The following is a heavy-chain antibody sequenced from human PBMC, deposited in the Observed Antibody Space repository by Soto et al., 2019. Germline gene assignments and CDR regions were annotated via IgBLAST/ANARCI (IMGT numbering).Heavy chain of an antibody. Sequence: SETLSLTCTVSGASISSTSSYWGWVRQSPGKGLEWIGSFFYNKNTYYNPSLKSRVTISVDTSKMQFSLNLTSVTAADTAVYYCARHVEWEIFYYFEHWGQGTPVTVSS. D-gene: IGHD1-26*01. V-gene: IGHV4-39*01. CDR3: ARHVEWEIFYYFEH. J-gene: IGHJ4*02. CDR2: FFYNKNT. CDR1: GASISSTSSY.